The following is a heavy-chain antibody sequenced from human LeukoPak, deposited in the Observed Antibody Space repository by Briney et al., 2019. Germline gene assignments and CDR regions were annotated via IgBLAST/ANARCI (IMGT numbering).Heavy chain of an antibody. CDR3: AREENYYGSGSYSLLSWFDP. D-gene: IGHD3-10*01. CDR1: GGSFSGYY. CDR2: IYTSGST. V-gene: IGHV4-59*10. J-gene: IGHJ5*02. Sequence: SETLSLTCAVYGGSFSGYYWSWIRQPPGKGLEWIGRIYTSGSTNYNPSLKSRVTMSVDTSKNQFSLKLSSVTAADTAVYYCAREENYYGSGSYSLLSWFDPWGQGTLVTVSS.